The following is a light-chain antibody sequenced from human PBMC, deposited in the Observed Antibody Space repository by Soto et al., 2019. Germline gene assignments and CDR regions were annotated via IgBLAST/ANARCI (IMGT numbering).Light chain of an antibody. CDR3: QSYDSSLRGYV. J-gene: IGLJ1*01. Sequence: QSVLTQPPSVSGAPGQRVTISCTGSSSNIGAGYDVHWYQQLPGTAPKLLIYGNSNRPSGVPDRFSGSKSGTSASLAITGLQAEDEADSSCQSYDSSLRGYVFGTGTKLTVL. CDR1: SSNIGAGYD. CDR2: GNS. V-gene: IGLV1-40*01.